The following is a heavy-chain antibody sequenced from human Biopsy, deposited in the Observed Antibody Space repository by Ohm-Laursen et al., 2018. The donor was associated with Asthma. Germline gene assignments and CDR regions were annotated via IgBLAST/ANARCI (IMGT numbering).Heavy chain of an antibody. CDR2: IYYSGRT. J-gene: IGHJ2*01. CDR3: ARAVSSSSYWYFDL. D-gene: IGHD6-6*01. V-gene: IGHV4-39*02. Sequence: SQTLSLTCIVSGDAMSTSGSYRGWIRQSPGKGLEWIGSIYYSGRTYYNPSLESRVTISADTSKNHFSLKVTSVTAADTAVYYCARAVSSSSYWYFDLWGRGDLVTVSS. CDR1: GDAMSTSGSY.